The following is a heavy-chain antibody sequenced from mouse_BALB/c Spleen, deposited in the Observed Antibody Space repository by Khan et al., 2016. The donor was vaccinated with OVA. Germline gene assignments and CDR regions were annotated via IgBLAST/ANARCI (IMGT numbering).Heavy chain of an antibody. CDR3: TRNGFGNYESGDY. Sequence: VQLQQSGTVLARPGASVKMSCKASGYTFTSYWMHWVKQRPGQGLEWIGTIYPGNSDTNYNQKFKGKAKLTAVTSTSTAYMEFNSLTNEDSAVYFGTRNGFGNYESGDYWSQGTTLTVSS. D-gene: IGHD2-1*01. CDR1: GYTFTSYW. J-gene: IGHJ2*01. CDR2: IYPGNSDT. V-gene: IGHV1-5*01.